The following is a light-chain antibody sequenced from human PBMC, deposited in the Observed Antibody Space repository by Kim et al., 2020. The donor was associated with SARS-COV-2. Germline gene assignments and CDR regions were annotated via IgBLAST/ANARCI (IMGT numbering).Light chain of an antibody. J-gene: IGKJ4*01. CDR3: QQYGSSPLT. CDR1: QSVSSSY. CDR2: GAS. Sequence: SPGDRATLSCRASQSVSSSYLAWYQQKLGQAPRLLIYGASSRATGIPDRFSGSGSGTDFTLAISRLEPEDFAVYYCQQYGSSPLTFGGGTKVDIK. V-gene: IGKV3-20*01.